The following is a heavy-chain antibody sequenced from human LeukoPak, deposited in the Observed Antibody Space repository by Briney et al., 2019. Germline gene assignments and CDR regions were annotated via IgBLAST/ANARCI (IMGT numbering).Heavy chain of an antibody. D-gene: IGHD2-21*01. V-gene: IGHV3-23*01. CDR3: ASFGISWRSSY. Sequence: GGSLRLSCAASGFTFSSYAMSWVRQAPGKGLEWVSAISGSGGSTYYADSVKGRFTISRDNVNNMLYLHMNSLRAEDTAVYYCASFGISWRSSYWGQGTLVTVSS. J-gene: IGHJ4*02. CDR2: ISGSGGST. CDR1: GFTFSSYA.